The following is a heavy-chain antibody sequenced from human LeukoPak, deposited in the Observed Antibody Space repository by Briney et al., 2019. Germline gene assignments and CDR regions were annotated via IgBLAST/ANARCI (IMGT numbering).Heavy chain of an antibody. J-gene: IGHJ5*02. D-gene: IGHD1-14*01. V-gene: IGHV1-18*01. Sequence: ASVKVSCTASGHTFTNSDITWVPQAPGQGLEWMGRISTSNGDTNYASKLKVRVTITPDTSTTPISMYLCKLRFGEPSTYFCSTDPYHRLGPPLYLWGQGTLVTVSS. CDR1: GHTFTNSD. CDR3: STDPYHRLGPPLYL. CDR2: ISTSNGDT.